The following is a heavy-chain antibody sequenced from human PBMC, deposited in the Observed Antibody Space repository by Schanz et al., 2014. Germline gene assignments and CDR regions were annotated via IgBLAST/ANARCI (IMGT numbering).Heavy chain of an antibody. CDR3: AKDAPYPFDL. CDR1: GFNFGSHG. V-gene: IGHV3-33*06. CDR2: ISYDGSKK. Sequence: QVQLVESGGGVVQPGRSLRLSCAASGFNFGSHGMHWVRQAPGKGLEWVAVISYDGSKKSYADSVKGRFTISRDNSKNLLYLQMNSLRAEDTAIYYCAKDAPYPFDLWGRGTLITVSS. J-gene: IGHJ2*01.